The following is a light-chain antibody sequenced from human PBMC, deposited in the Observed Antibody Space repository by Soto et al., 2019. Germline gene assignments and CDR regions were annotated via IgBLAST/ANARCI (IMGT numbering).Light chain of an antibody. CDR2: GAS. Sequence: DIVMTQSPATLSVAPGERVTFSCRASQGVSRKLAWYQHKPGQAPRLLISGASTGATGIPARFSGSGSGTESTLTISSLQSEDCEIYYCQQYHTWPITFGGGTKVDIK. CDR3: QQYHTWPIT. J-gene: IGKJ4*01. CDR1: QGVSRK. V-gene: IGKV3-15*01.